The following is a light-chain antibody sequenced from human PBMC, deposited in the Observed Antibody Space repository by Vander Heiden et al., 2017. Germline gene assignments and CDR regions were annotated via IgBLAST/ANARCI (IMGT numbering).Light chain of an antibody. CDR2: GNS. V-gene: IGLV1-40*01. J-gene: IGLJ3*02. Sequence: QSMLTQPPSVSGAPGQRVTISCTGSSSNIGAGYDVHWYHHLPGTAPKLLINGNSNRPSGVPDRFSGSRSGTAASLAIIGLQAEDEADYYCQSYDSSLNGWVFGGGTKLTVL. CDR3: QSYDSSLNGWV. CDR1: SSNIGAGYD.